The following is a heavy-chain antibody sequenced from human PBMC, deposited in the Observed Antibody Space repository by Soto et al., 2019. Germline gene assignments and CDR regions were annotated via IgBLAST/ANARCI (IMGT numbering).Heavy chain of an antibody. D-gene: IGHD3-22*01. CDR2: ISAYNGNT. Sequence: QVQLVQSGAEVKKPGASVKVSCKASGYTFTSYGISWVRQAPGQGLEWLGWISAYNGNTNYAQTLQGRVTITTDTSTSTAYRELRSLRSDVTAGYYCARHESRGYYDYFDYWGQGTLVTVS. CDR1: GYTFTSYG. J-gene: IGHJ4*02. V-gene: IGHV1-18*01. CDR3: ARHESRGYYDYFDY.